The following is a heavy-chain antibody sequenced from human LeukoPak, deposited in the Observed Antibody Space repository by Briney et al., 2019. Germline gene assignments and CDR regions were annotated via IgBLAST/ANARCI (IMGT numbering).Heavy chain of an antibody. CDR3: AKLPARGSYSDAFDI. CDR1: GFTFSSYA. CDR2: ISYDGSNK. Sequence: PGGSLRLSCAASGFTFSSYAMHWVRQAPGKGLEWVAVISYDGSNKYYADSVKGRFTISRDNSKNTLYLQMNSLRAEDTAAYYCAKLPARGSYSDAFDIWGQGTMVTVSS. D-gene: IGHD1-26*01. J-gene: IGHJ3*02. V-gene: IGHV3-30*04.